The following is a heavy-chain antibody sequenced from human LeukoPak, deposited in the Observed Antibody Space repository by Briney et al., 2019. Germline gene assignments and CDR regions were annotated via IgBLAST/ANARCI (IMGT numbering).Heavy chain of an antibody. CDR2: INHSGST. Sequence: SETLSLTCAVYGGSFSGYYWSWIRQPPGKGLEWIGEINHSGSTNYNPSLKRRVTISVDTSKNQFSLKLSSVTAADTAVYYCARGRNCTNGVCYLDYWGQGTLVTVSS. D-gene: IGHD2-8*01. J-gene: IGHJ4*02. V-gene: IGHV4-34*01. CDR3: ARGRNCTNGVCYLDY. CDR1: GGSFSGYY.